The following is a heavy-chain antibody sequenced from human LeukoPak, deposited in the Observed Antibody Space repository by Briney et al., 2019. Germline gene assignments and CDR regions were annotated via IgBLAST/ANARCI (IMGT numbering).Heavy chain of an antibody. J-gene: IGHJ4*02. CDR2: ISYSGSI. V-gene: IGHV4-30-4*01. CDR1: GGSISSGDYY. Sequence: SETLSLTCTVSGGSISSGDYYWTWIRQPPGKGLGWIGYISYSGSIFYNPSLESRVTISLDTSKNQFSLRLNSGTAADTAVYYCARGPDFFDYWGQGTLVTVSS. CDR3: ARGPDFFDY.